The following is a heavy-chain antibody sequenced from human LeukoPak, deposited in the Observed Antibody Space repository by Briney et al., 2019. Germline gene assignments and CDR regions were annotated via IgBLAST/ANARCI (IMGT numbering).Heavy chain of an antibody. J-gene: IGHJ4*02. V-gene: IGHV4-61*02. CDR3: ARAYCSGGRCYFDY. Sequence: SQTLSLTCIVSGGSISSGSYYWSWIRQPAGKGLEWIGRIYTSGSTNYNPSLKSRVTISVDTSKNQFSLKLSSVTAADTAVYYCARAYCSGGRCYFDYWGQGTLVTVSS. D-gene: IGHD2-15*01. CDR2: IYTSGST. CDR1: GGSISSGSYY.